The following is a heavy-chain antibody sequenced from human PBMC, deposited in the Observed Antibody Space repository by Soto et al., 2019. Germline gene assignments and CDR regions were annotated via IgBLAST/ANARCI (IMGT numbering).Heavy chain of an antibody. CDR1: GFTCNTYA. V-gene: IGHV3-23*01. J-gene: IGHJ4*02. Sequence: LRLSCAASGFTCNTYAMSWVRQAPGKGLEWVSGISGSGESRYHADSVKGRFTISRDNSKNTLYLQMNSLRAEDTAIYYCAKAITNRLRVVEYWGQGTQVTVSS. D-gene: IGHD4-17*01. CDR2: ISGSGESR. CDR3: AKAITNRLRVVEY.